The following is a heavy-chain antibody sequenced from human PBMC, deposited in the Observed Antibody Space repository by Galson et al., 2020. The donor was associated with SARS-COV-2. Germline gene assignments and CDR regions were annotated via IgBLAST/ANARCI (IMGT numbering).Heavy chain of an antibody. CDR2: IYHSGST. CDR3: ARVASGWAPYYYYYMDV. CDR1: GGSISSGGYS. J-gene: IGHJ6*03. Sequence: SETLSLTCAVSGGSISSGGYSWSWLRQPPGKGLEWIGYIYHSGSTYYNPSLKSRVTISVDRSKNQFSLKLSSVTAADTAVYYCARVASGWAPYYYYYMDVWGKGTTVTISS. D-gene: IGHD6-19*01. V-gene: IGHV4-30-2*01.